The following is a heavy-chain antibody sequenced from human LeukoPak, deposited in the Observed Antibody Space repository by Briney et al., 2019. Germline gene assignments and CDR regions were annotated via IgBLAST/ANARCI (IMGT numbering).Heavy chain of an antibody. CDR1: GLTFSSYS. CDR2: ISSSSSYI. V-gene: IGHV3-21*01. Sequence: GGSLRLSCAASGLTFSSYSMNWVRQAPGKGLEWVSSISSSSSYIYYADSVKGRFTISRDNAKNSLYLQMNSLRAEDTAVYYCARDGLVGATYNWFDPWGQGTLVTVSS. CDR3: ARDGLVGATYNWFDP. J-gene: IGHJ5*02. D-gene: IGHD1-26*01.